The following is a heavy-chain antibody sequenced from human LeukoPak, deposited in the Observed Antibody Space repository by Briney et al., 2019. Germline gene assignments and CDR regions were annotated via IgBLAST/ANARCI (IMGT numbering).Heavy chain of an antibody. Sequence: ASVKVSCKASGYTFTSYDINWVRQATGQGPEWMGYMKPNSGNTGYAQKFQGRVTITRNTSISTAYMELSSLRSEDTAVYYCARTMVRGVTVWFDPWGQGTLVTVSS. CDR1: GYTFTSYD. CDR3: ARTMVRGVTVWFDP. D-gene: IGHD3-10*01. CDR2: MKPNSGNT. V-gene: IGHV1-8*03. J-gene: IGHJ5*02.